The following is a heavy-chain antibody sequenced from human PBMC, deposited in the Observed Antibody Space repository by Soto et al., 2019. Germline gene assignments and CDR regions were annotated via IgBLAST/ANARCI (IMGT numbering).Heavy chain of an antibody. D-gene: IGHD3-3*01. CDR1: GYTFTSYA. V-gene: IGHV1-3*01. CDR3: ARDYPETYYYFWSGYSSYYYMDV. J-gene: IGHJ6*03. CDR2: INAGNGNT. Sequence: GASVKVSCKASGYTFTSYAMHWVRQAPGQRLEWMGWINAGNGNTKYSQKFQGRVTITRDTSASTAYMELSSLRSEDTAVYYCARDYPETYYYFWSGYSSYYYMDVWGKGTTVTVSS.